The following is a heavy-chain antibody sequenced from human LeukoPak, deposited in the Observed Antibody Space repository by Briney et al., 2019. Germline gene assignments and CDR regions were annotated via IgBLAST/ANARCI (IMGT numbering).Heavy chain of an antibody. CDR2: ISAYNGNT. V-gene: IGHV1-18*01. CDR3: ARDVGAYCGGDCAGNDY. D-gene: IGHD2-21*02. J-gene: IGHJ4*02. Sequence: ASAKVSCKASGYTFTSYGISWVRQAPGQGLEWMGWISAYNGNTNYAQKLQGRVTMTTDTSTSTAYMELRSLRSDDTAVYYCARDVGAYCGGDCAGNDYWGQGTLVTVSS. CDR1: GYTFTSYG.